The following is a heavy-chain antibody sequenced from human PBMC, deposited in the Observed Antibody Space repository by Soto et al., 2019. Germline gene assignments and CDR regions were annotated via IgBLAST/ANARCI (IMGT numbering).Heavy chain of an antibody. Sequence: QVQLVESGGGVVQPGRSLRLSCAASGFTFSSYGMHWVRQAPGKGLEWVALISYDGSDKYYADSVKGRFTISRDNSKNTLYLQTNSLGVEDTAVYYCGAGQYFSDYWGEGTLVTVSS. D-gene: IGHD6-19*01. CDR2: ISYDGSDK. V-gene: IGHV3-30*03. CDR3: GAGQYFSDY. CDR1: GFTFSSYG. J-gene: IGHJ4*02.